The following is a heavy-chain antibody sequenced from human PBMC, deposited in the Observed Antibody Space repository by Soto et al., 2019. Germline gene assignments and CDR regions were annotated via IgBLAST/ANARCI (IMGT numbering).Heavy chain of an antibody. CDR1: GFTFSSYA. V-gene: IGHV3-23*01. CDR3: AKDFRYDILTGTDY. CDR2: ISGSGGST. J-gene: IGHJ4*02. D-gene: IGHD3-9*01. Sequence: EVQLLESGGGLVQPGGSLRLSCAASGFTFSSYAMSWVRQAPGKGLEWVSAISGSGGSTYYADSVKGRFTISRDNSKNTLYLQTNSLRAEDTAVYYCAKDFRYDILTGTDYWGQGTLVTVSS.